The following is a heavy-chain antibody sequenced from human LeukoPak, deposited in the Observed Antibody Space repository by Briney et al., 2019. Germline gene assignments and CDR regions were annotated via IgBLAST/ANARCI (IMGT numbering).Heavy chain of an antibody. V-gene: IGHV1-24*01. J-gene: IGHJ5*02. CDR3: ATATVTTLPRFDP. CDR1: GYTLTELS. D-gene: IGHD4-17*01. CDR2: FDPEDGET. Sequence: GASVKVSCKVSGYTLTELSMHWVRQAPGKGLEWMGGFDPEDGETIYAQKFQGRVTVTEDTSTDTAYMELSSLRSEDTAVYYCATATVTTLPRFDPWGQGTLVTVSS.